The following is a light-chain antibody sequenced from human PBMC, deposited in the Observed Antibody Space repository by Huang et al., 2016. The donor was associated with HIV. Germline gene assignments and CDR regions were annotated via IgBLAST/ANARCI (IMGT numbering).Light chain of an antibody. J-gene: IGKJ3*01. CDR3: QQYDIHPLT. V-gene: IGKV1-8*01. CDR1: QAINNF. Sequence: IRMTQSPSSLSASTGDRVTITCRANQAINNFLAWYQQRPGSVPKLLIYAASTLQSGVPSRFSGNGSGTDFTLTIGCLHSEDVATYYCQQYDIHPLTFGPGTRVDIK. CDR2: AAS.